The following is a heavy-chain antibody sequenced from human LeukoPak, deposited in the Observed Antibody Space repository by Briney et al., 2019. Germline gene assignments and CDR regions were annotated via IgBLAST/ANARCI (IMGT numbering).Heavy chain of an antibody. Sequence: SETLSLTCTVSGGSISSYYWSWIRQPPGKGLEWIGYIYYSGSTNYNPSLKSRVTISVDTSKNQFSLKLSSVTAADTAVYYCAGDRSYCGGDCYNWFDPWGQGTLVTVSS. D-gene: IGHD2-21*02. V-gene: IGHV4-59*01. CDR2: IYYSGST. J-gene: IGHJ5*02. CDR3: AGDRSYCGGDCYNWFDP. CDR1: GGSISSYY.